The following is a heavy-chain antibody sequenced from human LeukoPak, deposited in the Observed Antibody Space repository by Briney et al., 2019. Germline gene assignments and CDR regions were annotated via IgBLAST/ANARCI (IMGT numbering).Heavy chain of an antibody. J-gene: IGHJ4*02. V-gene: IGHV3-21*01. CDR1: GFTFSSYS. CDR2: ISSSSSYM. Sequence: GGSLRLSCAASGFTFSSYSMNWVRQAPGKGLEWVSSISSSSSYMYYADSVKGRFTIPRDNAKNSLYLQMNSLRAEDTAVYYCACRYGSGSYYDYWGQGTLVTVSS. D-gene: IGHD3-10*01. CDR3: ACRYGSGSYYDY.